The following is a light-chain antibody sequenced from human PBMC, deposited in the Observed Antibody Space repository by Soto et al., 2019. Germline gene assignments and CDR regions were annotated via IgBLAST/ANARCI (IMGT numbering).Light chain of an antibody. CDR3: QQYADSLIP. J-gene: IGKJ5*01. Sequence: EIGLTQSPGTLSLSPGERATLSCRASQRLASNYLAWYQQRPGQAPRLLLYGVSSRATGIPDRFSGSGSGTDFTLAISRVGPEDFAVYFCQQYADSLIPFGQGTRLAIK. CDR2: GVS. V-gene: IGKV3-20*01. CDR1: QRLASNY.